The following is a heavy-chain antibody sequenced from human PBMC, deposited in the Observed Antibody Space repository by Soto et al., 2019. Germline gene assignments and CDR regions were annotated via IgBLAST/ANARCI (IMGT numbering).Heavy chain of an antibody. Sequence: ASVKVSCKASGYTFTGYYMHWVRQAPGQGLEWMGWINPNSGGTNYAQKFQGWVTMTRDTSISTAYMELSRLRSDDTAVYYCARDDDYGQGYSYGYFLNYWGQGTLVTASS. CDR1: GYTFTGYY. J-gene: IGHJ4*02. CDR2: INPNSGGT. V-gene: IGHV1-2*04. D-gene: IGHD5-18*01. CDR3: ARDDDYGQGYSYGYFLNY.